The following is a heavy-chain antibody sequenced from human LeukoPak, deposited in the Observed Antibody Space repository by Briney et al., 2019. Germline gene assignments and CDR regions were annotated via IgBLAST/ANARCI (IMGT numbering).Heavy chain of an antibody. V-gene: IGHV4-39*01. Sequence: SETLSLTCTVSGGSISSTSYHWGWIRQPPGKGLDWIGTIYYSGTTYYNPSLKSRVTISVDTSKNQFSLQLSSVIAADTAVYYCARVAAARTRWFDPWGQGTLVTVSS. D-gene: IGHD6-13*01. CDR2: IYYSGTT. J-gene: IGHJ5*02. CDR1: GGSISSTSYH. CDR3: ARVAAARTRWFDP.